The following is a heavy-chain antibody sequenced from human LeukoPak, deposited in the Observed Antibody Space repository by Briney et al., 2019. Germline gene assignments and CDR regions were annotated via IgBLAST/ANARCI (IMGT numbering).Heavy chain of an antibody. V-gene: IGHV1-69*13. CDR2: IIPIFGTA. J-gene: IGHJ6*03. CDR1: GYTFTSYG. Sequence: GASVKVSCKASGYTFTSYGISWVRQAPGQGLEWMGGIIPIFGTANYAQKFQGRVTITADESTSTAYMELSSLRSEDTAVYYCARLRWYYDRKIREGDYYYYMDVWGKGTTVTISS. CDR3: ARLRWYYDRKIREGDYYYYMDV. D-gene: IGHD3-22*01.